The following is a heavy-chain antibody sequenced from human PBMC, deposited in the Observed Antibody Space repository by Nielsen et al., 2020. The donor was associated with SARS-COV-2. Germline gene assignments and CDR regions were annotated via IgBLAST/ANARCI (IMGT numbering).Heavy chain of an antibody. D-gene: IGHD1-7*01. V-gene: IGHV3-23*01. Sequence: GESLKISCAGSGFTFSSFEMNWVRQAPGKGLEWVSAISGSGGSTYYADSVKGRFTISRDNSKNTLYLQMNSLRAEDTAVYYCAKDGTTIGGGDYYGMDVWGQGTTVTVSS. CDR2: ISGSGGST. CDR1: GFTFSSFE. CDR3: AKDGTTIGGGDYYGMDV. J-gene: IGHJ6*02.